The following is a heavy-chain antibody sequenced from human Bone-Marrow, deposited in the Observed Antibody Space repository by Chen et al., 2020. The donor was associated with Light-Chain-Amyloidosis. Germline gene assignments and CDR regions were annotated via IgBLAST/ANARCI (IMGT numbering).Heavy chain of an antibody. Sequence: QVQLQESGRGLMKPSETLSLTCSVSGGSTRSSSRYWGWIRQPPRKGLEWIGSVYYSGRTYYRPALRSRVAMFIDRAKHHFSLRLAYLLDGDSDVCFCAIAVDYSNYAVLAPWRQGTWVPFTS. CDR2: VYYSGRT. CDR1: GGSTRSSSRY. CDR3: AIAVDYSNYAVLAP. D-gene: IGHD4-4*01. J-gene: IGHJ5*02. V-gene: IGHV4-39*02.